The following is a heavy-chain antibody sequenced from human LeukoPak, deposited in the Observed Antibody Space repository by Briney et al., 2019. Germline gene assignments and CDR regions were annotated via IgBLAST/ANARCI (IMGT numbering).Heavy chain of an antibody. J-gene: IGHJ5*02. CDR1: GFNFCVYV. D-gene: IGHD5/OR15-5a*01. CDR3: TTCRLGCVYDYLGDWFDP. V-gene: IGHV3-49*04. CDR2: IRCRADGETT. Sequence: GRPLRLSCSASGFNFCVYVMMWVRQAPGKGLEGVGHIRCRADGETTEYAASVRRRFTISRDDSKSIAYLQMNSLTTEDRAMYYCTTCRLGCVYDYLGDWFDPWGQGTLVTVSS.